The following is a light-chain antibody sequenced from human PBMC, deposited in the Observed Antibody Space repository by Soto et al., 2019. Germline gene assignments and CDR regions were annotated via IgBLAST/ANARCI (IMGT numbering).Light chain of an antibody. CDR2: EVT. CDR1: ISDIGSFNL. Sequence: QSALTQPASVSGSPGQSITISCTGTISDIGSFNLVSWYQQLPRKAPKLMIYEVTKRPSGVSDRFSGSKSGYTASLTISGLQAEDEADYYCCSYAPGSTLLFGGGTKVTVL. J-gene: IGLJ2*01. CDR3: CSYAPGSTLL. V-gene: IGLV2-23*02.